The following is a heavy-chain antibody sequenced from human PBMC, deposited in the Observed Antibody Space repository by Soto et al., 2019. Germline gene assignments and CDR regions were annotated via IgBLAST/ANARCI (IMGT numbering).Heavy chain of an antibody. Sequence: GESLKISCKGSGYSFTSYWIGWVPQMPGKGLEWMGIIYPGDSDTRYSPSFQGQVISSVDKSLSTAYLQWSSLKASDTAMYYCARCSNCHYYYYMDVWGKGTTVTVSS. D-gene: IGHD4-4*01. CDR2: IYPGDSDT. V-gene: IGHV5-51*01. J-gene: IGHJ6*03. CDR1: GYSFTSYW. CDR3: ARCSNCHYYYYMDV.